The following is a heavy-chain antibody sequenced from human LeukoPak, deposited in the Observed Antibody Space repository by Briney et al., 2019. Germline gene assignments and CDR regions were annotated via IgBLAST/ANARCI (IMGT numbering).Heavy chain of an antibody. CDR2: IYHSGST. CDR3: ARDRTAGDNWFDP. Sequence: SETLSLTCAVSGGSISSGGYSWSWIRQPPGKGLEWIGYIYHSGSTYYNPSLKSRVTISADRSKNQFSLKLSSVTAADTAVYYCARDRTAGDNWFDPWGQGTLVTVSS. D-gene: IGHD7-27*01. CDR1: GGSISSGGYS. V-gene: IGHV4-30-2*01. J-gene: IGHJ5*02.